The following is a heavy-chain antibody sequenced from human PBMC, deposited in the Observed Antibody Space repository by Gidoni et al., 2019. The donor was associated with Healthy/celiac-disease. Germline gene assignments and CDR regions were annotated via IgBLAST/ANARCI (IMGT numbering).Heavy chain of an antibody. Sequence: QVQLVESGGGVVQPGRSLRLSCAASGFTFSSYGMHWVRQAPGKGLEWVAVISYDGSNKYYSDSVKGRFTISRDNSKNTLYLQMNSLRAEDTAVYYCAKDRYYYDSSGYYYGMDVWGQGTTVTVSS. CDR1: GFTFSSYG. J-gene: IGHJ6*02. V-gene: IGHV3-30*18. CDR3: AKDRYYYDSSGYYYGMDV. CDR2: ISYDGSNK. D-gene: IGHD3-22*01.